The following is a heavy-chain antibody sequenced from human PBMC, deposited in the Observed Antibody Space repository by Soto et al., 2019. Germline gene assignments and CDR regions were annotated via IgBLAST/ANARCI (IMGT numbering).Heavy chain of an antibody. Sequence: GASVKVSCKASGGTFSTTAITWVRQAPGQGLEWMGGIVPIFGIPNYAQKFQGRLAITADKSTNTAYMELISLRSEDTAVYYCARDSHSAGGWFDPWGLGTLVTSPQ. J-gene: IGHJ5*02. CDR2: IVPIFGIP. CDR1: GGTFSTTA. CDR3: ARDSHSAGGWFDP. V-gene: IGHV1-69*10. D-gene: IGHD2-15*01.